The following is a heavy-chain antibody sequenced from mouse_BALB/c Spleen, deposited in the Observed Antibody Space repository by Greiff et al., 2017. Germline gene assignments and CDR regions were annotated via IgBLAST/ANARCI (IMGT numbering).Heavy chain of an antibody. D-gene: IGHD1-2*01. V-gene: IGHV2-2*02. Sequence: VHLVQSGPGLVQPSQSLSITCTASGFSLTSYGVHWVRQSPGKGLEWLGVIWSGGSTDYNAAFISRLSISTDNSKSQVFFKMNSLQANDTAIYYCDSNYYGYEDYAMDYWGQGTSVTVSS. CDR2: IWSGGST. CDR3: DSNYYGYEDYAMDY. CDR1: GFSLTSYG. J-gene: IGHJ4*01.